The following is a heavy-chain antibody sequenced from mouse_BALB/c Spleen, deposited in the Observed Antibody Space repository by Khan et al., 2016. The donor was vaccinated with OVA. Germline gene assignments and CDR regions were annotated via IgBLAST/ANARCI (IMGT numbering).Heavy chain of an antibody. CDR3: ARAYYRYDGYYAMDY. D-gene: IGHD2-14*01. J-gene: IGHJ4*01. V-gene: IGHV2-6-4*01. Sequence: QVQLKQSGPGLVAPSQSLSITCTVSGFSLPRYNVHWVRQPPGKGLEWLGMIWGGGNTDYNSALKSRLSISKDNSKSQIFLKMNSLQTAATAMYYCARAYYRYDGYYAMDYWGQGTSVTVSS. CDR2: IWGGGNT. CDR1: GFSLPRYN.